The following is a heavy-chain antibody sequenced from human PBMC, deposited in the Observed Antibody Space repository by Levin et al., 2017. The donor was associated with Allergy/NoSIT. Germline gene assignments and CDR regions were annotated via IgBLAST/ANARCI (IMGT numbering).Heavy chain of an antibody. V-gene: IGHV4-59*08. CDR1: GGSISSYY. J-gene: IGHJ6*02. Sequence: SETLSLTCTVSGGSISSYYWSWIRQPPGKGLEWIGYIYYSGSTNYNPSLKSRVTISVDTSKNQFSLKLSSVTAADTAVYYCARHKAARLVDYYYGMDVWGQGTTVTVSS. CDR3: ARHKAARLVDYYYGMDV. D-gene: IGHD6-6*01. CDR2: IYYSGST.